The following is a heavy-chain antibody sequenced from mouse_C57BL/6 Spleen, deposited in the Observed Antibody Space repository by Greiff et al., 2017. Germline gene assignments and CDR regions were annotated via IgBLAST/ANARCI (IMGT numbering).Heavy chain of an antibody. J-gene: IGHJ4*01. V-gene: IGHV5-17*03. CDR3: ARLGQREAMDY. Sequence: EVMLVESGGGLVKPGGSLKLSCAASGFTFSDYGMHWVRQAPEKGLEWVAYISSGSSTIYYADTVKGRFTISRDNAKNTLYLQMSSLKSEDTAMYYCARLGQREAMDYWGQGTSVTVSS. D-gene: IGHD3-3*01. CDR1: GFTFSDYG. CDR2: ISSGSSTI.